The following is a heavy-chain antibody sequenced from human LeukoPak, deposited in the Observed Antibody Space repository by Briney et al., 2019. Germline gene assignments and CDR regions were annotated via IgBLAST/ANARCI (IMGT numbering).Heavy chain of an antibody. J-gene: IGHJ4*02. Sequence: GGSLRLSCAASGFTYSDYYMSWIRQAPGKGLEWVSYISSSGSTIYYADSVKGRFTISRDNAKNSLYLQMNSLRAEDTAVYYCARVPYGGNSLYFDYWGQGTLVTVSS. CDR2: ISSSGSTI. V-gene: IGHV3-11*01. CDR3: ARVPYGGNSLYFDY. D-gene: IGHD4-23*01. CDR1: GFTYSDYY.